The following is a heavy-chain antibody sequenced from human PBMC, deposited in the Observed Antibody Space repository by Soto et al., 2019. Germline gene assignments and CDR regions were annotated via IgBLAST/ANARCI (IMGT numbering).Heavy chain of an antibody. CDR3: TRSKYNSGWCQVYFDS. Sequence: QVQLVQSGAEVKKPGASVKVSCKAPEDTFSDYYMHWVRQAPGQGLEWMGWINPKTGSTNYIQKFQGRVSMTRDTSTSTAYMELTRLRSDDTAVFYCTRSKYNSGWCQVYFDSWGQGTLVTVSS. J-gene: IGHJ4*02. CDR1: EDTFSDYY. V-gene: IGHV1-2*02. CDR2: INPKTGST. D-gene: IGHD6-19*01.